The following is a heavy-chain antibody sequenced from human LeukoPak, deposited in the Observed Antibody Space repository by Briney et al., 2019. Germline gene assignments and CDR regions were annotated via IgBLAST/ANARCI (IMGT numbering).Heavy chain of an antibody. CDR1: GYNLPIYW. CDR2: VYPDDSNT. V-gene: IGHV5-51*01. J-gene: IGHJ6*03. D-gene: IGHD6-13*01. Sequence: GESLKISCQGSGYNLPIYWIGWVRQMPGQGLEWMGIVYPDDSNTIYGPSFQGQVTISADKSINTAYLEWSSLKASDTAIYYCARQGAAGEYYYYYMDVWGKGTTVTVSS. CDR3: ARQGAAGEYYYYYMDV.